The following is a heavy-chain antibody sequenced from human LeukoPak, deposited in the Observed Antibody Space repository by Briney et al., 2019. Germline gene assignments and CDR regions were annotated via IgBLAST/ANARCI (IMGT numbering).Heavy chain of an antibody. CDR2: IIPIFGTA. V-gene: IGHV1-69*01. D-gene: IGHD1-14*01. Sequence: VASVKVSCKASGGTFSSYAISWVRQAPGQGLEWMGGIIPIFGTANYAQKFQGRVTITADESTSTAYMELSSLRSEDTAVYYCARGLTGTGYDSDYYYMDVWGKGTTVTVSS. CDR3: ARGLTGTGYDSDYYYMDV. CDR1: GGTFSSYA. J-gene: IGHJ6*03.